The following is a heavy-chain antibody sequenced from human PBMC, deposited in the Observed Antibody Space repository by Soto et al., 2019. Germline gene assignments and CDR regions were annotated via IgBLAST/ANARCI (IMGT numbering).Heavy chain of an antibody. V-gene: IGHV1-24*01. CDR2: FDPEDGET. J-gene: IGHJ5*02. D-gene: IGHD4-17*01. Sequence: ASVKVSCKVSGYTLTELSMHWLRQAPGKGLEWMGGFDPEDGETIYAQKFQGRVTMTEDTSTDTAYMELSSLRSEDTAVYYCATRVYGGMWFDPWGQGTLVTVSS. CDR1: GYTLTELS. CDR3: ATRVYGGMWFDP.